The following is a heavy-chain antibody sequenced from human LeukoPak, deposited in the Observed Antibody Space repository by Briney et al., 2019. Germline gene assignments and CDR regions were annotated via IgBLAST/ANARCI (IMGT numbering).Heavy chain of an antibody. Sequence: ASVKVSCKASGYTFTGYYMHWVRQAPGQGLEWMGWINPNSGGTNYAQKFQGRVTMTRDTSISTAYMELSRLGSDDTAVYYCARISFTVTTPFFDYWGQGTLVTVSS. V-gene: IGHV1-2*02. CDR3: ARISFTVTTPFFDY. J-gene: IGHJ4*02. CDR2: INPNSGGT. CDR1: GYTFTGYY. D-gene: IGHD4-17*01.